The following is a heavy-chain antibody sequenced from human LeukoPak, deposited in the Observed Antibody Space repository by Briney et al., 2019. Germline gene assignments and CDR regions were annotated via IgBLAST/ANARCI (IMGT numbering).Heavy chain of an antibody. D-gene: IGHD6-19*01. CDR2: ITSSGTNI. Sequence: GGSLRLSCAASGFTFSDYYMSWIRQAPGKGLEWVSYITSSGTNIYYADSVKGRFTISRDNAKNSLYLQMNSLRAEDTAVYYCAREWVAVARTAGYFDYWGQGTLVTVSS. J-gene: IGHJ4*02. V-gene: IGHV3-11*04. CDR3: AREWVAVARTAGYFDY. CDR1: GFTFSDYY.